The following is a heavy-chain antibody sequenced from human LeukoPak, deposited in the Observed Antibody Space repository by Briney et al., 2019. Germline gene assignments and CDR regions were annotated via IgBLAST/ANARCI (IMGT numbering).Heavy chain of an antibody. J-gene: IGHJ3*02. V-gene: IGHV4-31*03. CDR2: IYYSGST. CDR1: GGSISSGGYY. CDR3: ARGDTMVRGASRPDAFDI. Sequence: SQALSLTCTVSGGSISSGGYYWSWIRQHPGKGLEWIGYIYYSGSTYYNPSLKSRVTISVDTSKNQFSLKLCSVTAADTAVYYCARGDTMVRGASRPDAFDIWGQGTMVTVSS. D-gene: IGHD3-10*01.